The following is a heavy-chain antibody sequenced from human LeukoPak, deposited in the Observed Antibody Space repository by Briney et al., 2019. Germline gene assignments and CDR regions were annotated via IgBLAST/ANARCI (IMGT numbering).Heavy chain of an antibody. Sequence: PAETLSLTCTVSGGSISSYYWSWIRQPPGKGLEWIGYIYYRGNTNYNPSLKGRVTISEITSKHQFSLTLRSVTAADTAVYYRARSDYDSSGFYPEAFDIWGQGTMVTVSS. D-gene: IGHD3-22*01. CDR3: ARSDYDSSGFYPEAFDI. J-gene: IGHJ3*02. CDR2: IYYRGNT. CDR1: GGSISSYY. V-gene: IGHV4-59*12.